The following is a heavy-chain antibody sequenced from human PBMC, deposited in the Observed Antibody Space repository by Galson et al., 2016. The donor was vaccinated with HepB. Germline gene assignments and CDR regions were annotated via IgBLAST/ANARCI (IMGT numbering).Heavy chain of an antibody. D-gene: IGHD6-19*01. J-gene: IGHJ5*01. CDR3: ARDAGVGLAGLNWFDS. Sequence: SLRLSCAASGFTFSIYAMNWVRQAPGKGLEWVAIISQDGSNEYYADSVKGRFTISRDTSKNTLYLEMNSLRAEDTAVYYCARDAGVGLAGLNWFDSWGQGTLVTVSS. CDR1: GFTFSIYA. CDR2: ISQDGSNE. V-gene: IGHV3-30*04.